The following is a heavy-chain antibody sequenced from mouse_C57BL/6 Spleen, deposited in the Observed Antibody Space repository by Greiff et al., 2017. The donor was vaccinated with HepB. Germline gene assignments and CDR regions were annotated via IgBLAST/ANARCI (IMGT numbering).Heavy chain of an antibody. Sequence: QVQLQQSGAELVRPGASVTLSCKASGYTFTDYEMHWVKQTPVHGLEWIGAIDPETGGTAYNQKFKGKAILTADKSSSTAYMELRSLTSEDSAVYYCTRSIYYGYDGYFDYWGQGTTLTVSS. CDR2: IDPETGGT. V-gene: IGHV1-15*01. CDR3: TRSIYYGYDGYFDY. CDR1: GYTFTDYE. J-gene: IGHJ2*01. D-gene: IGHD2-2*01.